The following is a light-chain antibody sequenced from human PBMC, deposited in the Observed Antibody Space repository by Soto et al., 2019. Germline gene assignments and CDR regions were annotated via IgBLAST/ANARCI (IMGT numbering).Light chain of an antibody. CDR3: QQSYSAPWT. J-gene: IGKJ1*01. CDR2: DAS. Sequence: DIQMTQSPSSLAASVGARVTITCRARQSISTYLNWYQQKPGKAPKVLIVDASRLQSWVASRFSGSGSGPDFTLTISSLQPEDSATYYCQQSYSAPWTFGQGTKVQVK. CDR1: QSISTY. V-gene: IGKV1-39*01.